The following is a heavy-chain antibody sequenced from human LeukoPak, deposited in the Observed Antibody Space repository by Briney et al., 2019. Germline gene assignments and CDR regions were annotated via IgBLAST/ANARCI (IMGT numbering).Heavy chain of an antibody. CDR3: ARDVAAAGTSVDY. CDR1: GYTFTGYY. D-gene: IGHD6-13*01. CDR2: INPNSGGT. J-gene: IGHJ4*02. V-gene: IGHV1-2*02. Sequence: ASVKVSCKASGYTFTGYYMHWVRQAPGQGLEWMGWINPNSGGTNYAQKFQGRVTMTRDTSISTAYMELSRLRSDDTAVYYCARDVAAAGTSVDYWGQGTLVTVPS.